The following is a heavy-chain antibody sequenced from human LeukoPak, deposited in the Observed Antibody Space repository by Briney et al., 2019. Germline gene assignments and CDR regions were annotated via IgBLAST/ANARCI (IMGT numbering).Heavy chain of an antibody. D-gene: IGHD2-2*01. CDR2: INHSGST. Sequence: SETLSLTCAVYGGSFSGYYWSWIRQPPGKGLEWIGEINHSGSTNYNPSLKSRVTISVDTSKNQFSLKLSSVTAADTAVYYRARGAIPRDWGQGTLVTVSS. CDR3: ARGAIPRD. V-gene: IGHV4-34*01. CDR1: GGSFSGYY. J-gene: IGHJ4*02.